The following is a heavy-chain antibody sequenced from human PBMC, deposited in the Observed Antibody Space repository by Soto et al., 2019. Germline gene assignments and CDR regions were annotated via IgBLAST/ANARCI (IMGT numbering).Heavy chain of an antibody. CDR1: GGTFSSYT. V-gene: IGHV1-69*08. Sequence: QVQLVQSGAEVKKPGSSVKVSCKASGGTFSSYTISWVRQAPGQGLEWMGRIIPILGIANYAQKFQGRVTMTADKSTSTAYMELSSLRAEDTAVYYCARDLSGYLEVGGWYFDLWGRGTLVTVSS. CDR2: IIPILGIA. CDR3: ARDLSGYLEVGGWYFDL. J-gene: IGHJ2*01. D-gene: IGHD3-22*01.